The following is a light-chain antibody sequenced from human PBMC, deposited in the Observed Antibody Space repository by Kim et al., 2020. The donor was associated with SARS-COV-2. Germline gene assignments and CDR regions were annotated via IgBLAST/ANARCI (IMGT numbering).Light chain of an antibody. V-gene: IGKV1-6*01. CDR2: SAS. CDR1: QDIRND. Sequence: ASVGDRVNITCRASQDIRNDLGWYQQKPGKAPNLLIYSASSLQSGVPSRFSGSGSGTDFTLTISSLQPEDFATYYCLQDYNYPWTFGQGTKVDIK. CDR3: LQDYNYPWT. J-gene: IGKJ1*01.